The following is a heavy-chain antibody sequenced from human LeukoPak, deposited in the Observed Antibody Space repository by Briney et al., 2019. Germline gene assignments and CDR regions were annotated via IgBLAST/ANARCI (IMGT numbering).Heavy chain of an antibody. D-gene: IGHD3-22*01. J-gene: IGHJ6*03. V-gene: IGHV4-38-2*02. CDR2: IYHSGST. CDR1: GYSISSGYY. Sequence: KSFETLSLTCTVSGYSISSGYYWGWIRQPPGKGLEWIGSIYHSGSTYYNPSLKSRVTISVDTSKNQFSLKLSSVTAADTAVYYCARAHDSSGYYLFNYYYYMDVWGKGTTVTVSS. CDR3: ARAHDSSGYYLFNYYYYMDV.